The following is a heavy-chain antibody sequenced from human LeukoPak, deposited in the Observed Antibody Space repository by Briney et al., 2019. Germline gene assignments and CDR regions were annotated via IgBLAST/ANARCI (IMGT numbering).Heavy chain of an antibody. CDR3: AKAGSGGWSRYFDY. D-gene: IGHD2-15*01. J-gene: IGHJ4*02. V-gene: IGHV3-53*01. CDR2: IYSGGDT. CDR1: GFTVSSNY. Sequence: GGSLRLSCAASGFTVSSNYMSWVRQAPGKGLEWVSVIYSGGDTYYADSVKGRFTISRDNSKNTLYLQMNSLRAEDTAVYYCAKAGSGGWSRYFDYWGQGTLVTVSS.